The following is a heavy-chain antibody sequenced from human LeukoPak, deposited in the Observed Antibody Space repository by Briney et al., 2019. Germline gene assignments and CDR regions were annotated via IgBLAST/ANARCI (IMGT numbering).Heavy chain of an antibody. D-gene: IGHD3-10*01. V-gene: IGHV1-46*01. Sequence: ASVKVSCKASGYTFTSYYMHWVRQAPGQGLEWMGIINPSGGSTSYAQKFQGRVTITRDTSASTAYMELSSLRSEDTAVYYCARVGRFGVYFDYWGQGTLVTVSS. CDR1: GYTFTSYY. CDR2: INPSGGST. CDR3: ARVGRFGVYFDY. J-gene: IGHJ4*02.